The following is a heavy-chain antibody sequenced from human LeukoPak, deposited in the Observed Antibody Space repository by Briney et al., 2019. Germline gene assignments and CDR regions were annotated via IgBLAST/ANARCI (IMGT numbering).Heavy chain of an antibody. D-gene: IGHD6-13*01. CDR3: ARGGVAAAFGY. Sequence: ASVKVSCNASGGTFSSYAISWVRQAPGQGLEWMGGIIPIFGTANYAQKFQGRVTITADESTSTAYMELSSLRSEDTAVYYCARGGVAAAFGYWGQGTLVTVSS. V-gene: IGHV1-69*13. CDR2: IIPIFGTA. J-gene: IGHJ4*02. CDR1: GGTFSSYA.